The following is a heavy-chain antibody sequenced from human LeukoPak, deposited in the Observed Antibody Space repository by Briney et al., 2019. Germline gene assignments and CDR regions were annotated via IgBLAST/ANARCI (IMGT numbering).Heavy chain of an antibody. CDR1: GFTVSSNY. CDR3: ATLGSGSLFDY. Sequence: GGSLRLSCAASGFTVSSNYMSWVRQAPGKGLEWVSVIYSGGSTYYADSVKGRFTISRDNSKNTLYLQMNSLRAEDTAVYYCATLGSGSLFDYWGQGTLVTVSS. D-gene: IGHD3-10*01. V-gene: IGHV3-53*01. CDR2: IYSGGST. J-gene: IGHJ4*02.